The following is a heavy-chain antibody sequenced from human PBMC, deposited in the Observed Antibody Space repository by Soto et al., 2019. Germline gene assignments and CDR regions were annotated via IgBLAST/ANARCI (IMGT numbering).Heavy chain of an antibody. CDR1: GFSFGSYW. CDR3: ERSPGGYYID. CDR2: INTDGSST. V-gene: IGHV3-74*01. D-gene: IGHD3-9*01. Sequence: EAQLVESGGGLVQPGGSLRLSCADSGFSFGSYWMHWVRQGPGKGQVWVARINTDGSSTNYADSVKGRFTISRDNAKNPMYLPLNRLRAEDTAVYYCERSPGGYYIDWGQGTMVTVSS. J-gene: IGHJ3*01.